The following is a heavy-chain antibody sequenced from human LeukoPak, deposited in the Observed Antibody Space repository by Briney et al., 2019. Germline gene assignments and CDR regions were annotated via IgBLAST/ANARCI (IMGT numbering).Heavy chain of an antibody. CDR3: ARLQSGYSYPH. CDR1: GGSFSGYY. D-gene: IGHD5-18*01. Sequence: PSETLSLTCAVYGGSFSGYYWSWIRQPPGKGLEWIGEINHSGSTNYNPSLKSRVTISVDTSKNQFSLKLSSVTAADTAVYYCARLQSGYSYPHWGQGTLVTVSS. V-gene: IGHV4-34*01. J-gene: IGHJ4*02. CDR2: INHSGST.